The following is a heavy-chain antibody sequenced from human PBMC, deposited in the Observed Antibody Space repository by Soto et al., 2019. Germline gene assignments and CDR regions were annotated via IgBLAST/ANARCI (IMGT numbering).Heavy chain of an antibody. CDR1: GFTFSSSW. CDR2: INHSGST. Sequence: LRLSCAASGFTFSSSWMPWVRQAPGKGLEWIGEINHSGSTYYDPSLKSRVTISVDTSKNQFSLKLSSVTAADTAVYYCARDRDGYNWFDYWGQGTLVTVSS. D-gene: IGHD5-12*01. V-gene: IGHV4-34*01. J-gene: IGHJ4*02. CDR3: ARDRDGYNWFDY.